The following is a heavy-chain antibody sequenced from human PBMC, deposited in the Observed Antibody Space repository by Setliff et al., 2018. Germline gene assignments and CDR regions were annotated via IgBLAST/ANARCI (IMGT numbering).Heavy chain of an antibody. CDR3: GRGGWFAN. CDR2: IKEEGGEI. J-gene: IGHJ5*02. V-gene: IGHV3-7*01. Sequence: PGGSLRLSCAASGFTFSSYWMTWVRQAPGKGLEWVANIKEEGGEIYYVDSVKGRFTISRDNAKESLYLQMNSLRAEDTAVYYCGRGGWFANWGQGTLVTVSS. CDR1: GFTFSSYW.